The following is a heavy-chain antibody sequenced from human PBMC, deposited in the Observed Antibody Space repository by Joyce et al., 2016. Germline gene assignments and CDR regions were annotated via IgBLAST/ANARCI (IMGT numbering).Heavy chain of an antibody. CDR1: GGSISSSNW. V-gene: IGHV4-4*02. J-gene: IGHJ4*02. CDR3: ARHRPSTTAFDY. D-gene: IGHD1-1*01. CDR2: SSHSGST. Sequence: QVQLQESGRGLVKPSGTLSLTCAVSGGSISSSNWWSWVRQPPGKGLEWIVESSHSGSTNYNPSLKSRVTISVDKSKNQFSLNLSSVTAVDTALYYCARHRPSTTAFDYWGQGTLVTVSS.